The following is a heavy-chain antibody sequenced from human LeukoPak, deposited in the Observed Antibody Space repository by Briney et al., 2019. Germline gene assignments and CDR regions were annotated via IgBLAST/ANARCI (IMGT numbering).Heavy chain of an antibody. D-gene: IGHD4-17*01. CDR3: AKTDDEKYGDYDY. Sequence: GGSLRLSCAASGFTFSSYAMSWVPQAPGKGLEWVSAISGSGGSTYSADSVKGRFTISRDNSKNPLYLQMNSLRAEDTAVYYCAKTDDEKYGDYDYWGQGTLVTVSS. J-gene: IGHJ4*02. CDR1: GFTFSSYA. CDR2: ISGSGGST. V-gene: IGHV3-23*01.